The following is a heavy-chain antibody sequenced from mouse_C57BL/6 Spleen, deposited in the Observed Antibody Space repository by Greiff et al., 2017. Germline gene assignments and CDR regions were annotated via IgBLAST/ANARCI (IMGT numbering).Heavy chain of an antibody. J-gene: IGHJ2*01. CDR2: ISDGGSYT. Sequence: LEWVATISDGGSYTYYPDNVKGRFTISRDNAKNNLYLQMSHLKSEETAMYYCARSMVTTRVYFDYWGQGTTLTVSS. CDR3: ARSMVTTRVYFDY. D-gene: IGHD2-2*01. V-gene: IGHV5-4*01.